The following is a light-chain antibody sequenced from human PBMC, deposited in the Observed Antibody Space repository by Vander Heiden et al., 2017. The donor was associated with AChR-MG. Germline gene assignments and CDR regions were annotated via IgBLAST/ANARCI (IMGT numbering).Light chain of an antibody. V-gene: IGLV2-14*01. CDR3: SSYTSSSTLYV. J-gene: IGLJ1*01. CDR2: DVT. CDR1: SSDVGGHNF. Sequence: QSALTQPASVSGSPGQSIPISCTGTSSDVGGHNFVSWFQQHPGKAPKLMIYDVTNRPSGVSDRFSGSRSGNTASLTISGLQAEDEADYYCSSYTSSSTLYVFGTGTKVTVL.